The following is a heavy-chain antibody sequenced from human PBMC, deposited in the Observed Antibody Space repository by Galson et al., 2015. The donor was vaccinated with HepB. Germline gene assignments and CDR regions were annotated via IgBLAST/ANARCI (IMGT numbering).Heavy chain of an antibody. Sequence: SLRLSCAASGFTFNVYAMTWVRQAPGKGLEWVSSISGGGDKTYYADSVKGRLTISRDNSKNTLYLQMDSLRAEDTAVYYCAKDSDGYHDSPGYRINWFDPRGQGTLVSVSS. CDR3: AKDSDGYHDSPGYRINWFDP. V-gene: IGHV3-23*01. CDR1: GFTFNVYA. D-gene: IGHD3-22*01. J-gene: IGHJ5*02. CDR2: ISGGGDKT.